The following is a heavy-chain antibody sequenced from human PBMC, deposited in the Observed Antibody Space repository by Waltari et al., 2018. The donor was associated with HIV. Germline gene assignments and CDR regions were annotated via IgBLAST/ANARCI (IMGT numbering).Heavy chain of an antibody. V-gene: IGHV4-38-2*01. Sequence: VQLQESGPGLVKPSETLSLTCAVSGYSISSGFYWVWIRQPPGKGLEWIGSIYHSGNTFYSPSLKSRVTMSVDTSKNQFSLKLSSVTAADTAMYYCARGGRYSSSLAELDFWGQGTLVTVSS. D-gene: IGHD6-6*01. CDR3: ARGGRYSSSLAELDF. CDR1: GYSISSGFY. CDR2: IYHSGNT. J-gene: IGHJ4*02.